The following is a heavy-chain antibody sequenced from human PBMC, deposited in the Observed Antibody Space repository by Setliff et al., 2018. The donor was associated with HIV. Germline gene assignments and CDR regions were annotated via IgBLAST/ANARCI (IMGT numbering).Heavy chain of an antibody. CDR2: IYYSGST. CDR1: GDSLSRDYYY. D-gene: IGHD4-17*01. CDR3: ARDFLRSGYFDS. J-gene: IGHJ4*02. V-gene: IGHV4-31*03. Sequence: PSETLSLTCTVSGDSLSRDYYYWTWIRQHPEKSLEWIVYIYYSGSTFYHPSLRSRLSMSVDTSKNQFSLELSSVTAADTAVYFCARDFLRSGYFDSWGQVKLVTVSS.